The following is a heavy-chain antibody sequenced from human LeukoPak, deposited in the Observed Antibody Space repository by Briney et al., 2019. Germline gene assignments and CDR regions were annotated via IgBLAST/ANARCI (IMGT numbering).Heavy chain of an antibody. J-gene: IGHJ3*02. CDR2: IGSSGGSR. D-gene: IGHD5-24*01. Sequence: GGSLRLTCAASGFTFSSYEMDWVRRAPGKGLEWVSYIGSSGGSRYYADSVKGRFTSSRDNAKNSLYLQMNSLRVEDTAVYYCAREDGDAFDIWGQGTMVSVSS. CDR1: GFTFSSYE. CDR3: AREDGDAFDI. V-gene: IGHV3-48*03.